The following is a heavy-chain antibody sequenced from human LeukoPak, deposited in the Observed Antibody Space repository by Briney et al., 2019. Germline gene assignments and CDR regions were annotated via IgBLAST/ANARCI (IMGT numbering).Heavy chain of an antibody. V-gene: IGHV4-61*02. CDR2: IYTSGST. Sequence: SETLSLTCTVSGGSVSSGSYYWSWIRQPAGKGLEWIGRIYTSGSTNYNPSLKSRVTISVDTSKNQFSLKLSSVTAADTAVYYCARAPGYYGSGVEAWGQGTLVTVSS. J-gene: IGHJ5*02. CDR1: GGSVSSGSYY. D-gene: IGHD3-10*01. CDR3: ARAPGYYGSGVEA.